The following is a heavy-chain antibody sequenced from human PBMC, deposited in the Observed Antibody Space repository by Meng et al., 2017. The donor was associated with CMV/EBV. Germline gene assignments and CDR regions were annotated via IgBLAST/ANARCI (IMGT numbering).Heavy chain of an antibody. V-gene: IGHV3-9*01. CDR2: ISWNSGSI. CDR1: GFTFDDYA. CDR3: AKDKGPYYYYYGMDV. Sequence: LSLTCAASGFTFDDYAMHWVRQAPGKGLEWVSGISWNSGSIGYADSVKGRFTISRDNAKNSLYLQMNSLRAEDTALYYCAKDKGPYYYYYGMDVWGQGTTVTVSS. J-gene: IGHJ6*02.